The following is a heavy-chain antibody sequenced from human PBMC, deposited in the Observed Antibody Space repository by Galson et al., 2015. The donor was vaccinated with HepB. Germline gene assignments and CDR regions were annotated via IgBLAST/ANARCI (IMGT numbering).Heavy chain of an antibody. CDR3: AREGLTVASFDY. D-gene: IGHD4-11*01. CDR2: VSAYNGNT. CDR1: GYTFTTFR. J-gene: IGHJ4*02. Sequence: SVKVSCKASGYTFTTFRISWVRQAPGQGLEWMGWVSAYNGNTNYAQKLQGRVSMTTDTSTTTAYMELRSLRSDDTAVYYCAREGLTVASFDYWGQGTLVTVAS. V-gene: IGHV1-18*01.